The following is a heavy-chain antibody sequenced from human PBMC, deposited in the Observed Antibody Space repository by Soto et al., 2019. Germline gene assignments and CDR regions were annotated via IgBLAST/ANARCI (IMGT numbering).Heavy chain of an antibody. CDR1: GGSFSGYY. V-gene: IGHV4-34*01. Sequence: QVQLQQWGAGLLKPSETLSLTCAVYGGSFSGYYWSWIRQPPGKGLEWIGEINHSGSTNYNPSLKSRVTIAVDTSKNQFSLKLSSVTAAGTAVYYCARRLIADSPRVGAFEIWGQGTMVTVSS. J-gene: IGHJ3*02. D-gene: IGHD2-8*01. CDR3: ARRLIADSPRVGAFEI. CDR2: INHSGST.